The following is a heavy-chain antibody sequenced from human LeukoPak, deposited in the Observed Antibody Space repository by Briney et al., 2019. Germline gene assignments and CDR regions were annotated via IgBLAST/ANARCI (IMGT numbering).Heavy chain of an antibody. CDR1: GGTFSSYV. J-gene: IGHJ4*02. Sequence: GASVKVSCKASGGTFSSYVISWVRQAPGQGLEWMGGIIPIFATANYAQKFQDRVTITADESTSTAYMELSSLRSEDTAVYYCARERLDSAAGTWPPRQYYFDYWGQGTLVTVSS. D-gene: IGHD6-13*01. CDR2: IIPIFATA. V-gene: IGHV1-69*13. CDR3: ARERLDSAAGTWPPRQYYFDY.